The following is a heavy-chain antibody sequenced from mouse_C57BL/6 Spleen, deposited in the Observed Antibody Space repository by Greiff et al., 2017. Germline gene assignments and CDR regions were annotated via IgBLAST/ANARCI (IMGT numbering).Heavy chain of an antibody. V-gene: IGHV5-9-1*02. Sequence: EVKLVESGEGLVKPGGSLKLSCAASGFTFSSYAMSWVRQTPEKRLEWVAYISSDGDYISYAAPVKGRFTISRDNARNTLYLQMSSLKSEDTAMYYCTRAYDYDGYAMDYWGQGTSVTVSS. D-gene: IGHD2-4*01. J-gene: IGHJ4*01. CDR1: GFTFSSYA. CDR2: ISSDGDYI. CDR3: TRAYDYDGYAMDY.